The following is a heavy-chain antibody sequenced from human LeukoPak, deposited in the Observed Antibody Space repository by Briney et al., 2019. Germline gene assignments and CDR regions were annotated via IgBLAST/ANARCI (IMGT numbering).Heavy chain of an antibody. J-gene: IGHJ4*02. CDR3: GKAICGRDCYSAFDS. CDR1: GFTFSSYA. Sequence: GGSLRLSCAASGFTFSSYAMSWVRQAPGKGLEWVSGISGSGGNTYYGDSVKGRFTISRDNSKSTLYLQMNSLRAEDTAVYYWGKAICGRDCYSAFDSGGREPLVTVSS. D-gene: IGHD2-21*01. CDR2: ISGSGGNT. V-gene: IGHV3-23*01.